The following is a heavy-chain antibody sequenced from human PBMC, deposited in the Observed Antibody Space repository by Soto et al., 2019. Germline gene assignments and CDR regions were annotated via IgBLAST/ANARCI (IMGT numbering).Heavy chain of an antibody. Sequence: PGGSLRLSCAASGFTFSSYGMHWVRQAPGKGLEWVAVIWYDGSNKYYADSVKGRFTISRDNSKNTLYLQMNSLRAEDTAVYYCARQNYSYGDHPYFDYWGQGTLVTVSS. V-gene: IGHV3-33*01. D-gene: IGHD4-17*01. CDR3: ARQNYSYGDHPYFDY. CDR2: IWYDGSNK. CDR1: GFTFSSYG. J-gene: IGHJ4*02.